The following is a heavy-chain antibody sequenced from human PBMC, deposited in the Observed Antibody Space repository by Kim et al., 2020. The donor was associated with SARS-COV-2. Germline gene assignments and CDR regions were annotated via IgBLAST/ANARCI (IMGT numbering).Heavy chain of an antibody. D-gene: IGHD3-22*01. Sequence: ASVKVSCKASGYTFTSYGMHWVRQAPGQRLEWMGWINAGNGDTKYSQKIQGRVTITRDTSACTVYMELSSLRSEDTAVYYCARESYYYDSSGYYSTFDNWGQGTLVTVSS. CDR2: INAGNGDT. CDR1: GYTFTSYG. CDR3: ARESYYYDSSGYYSTFDN. V-gene: IGHV1-3*01. J-gene: IGHJ4*01.